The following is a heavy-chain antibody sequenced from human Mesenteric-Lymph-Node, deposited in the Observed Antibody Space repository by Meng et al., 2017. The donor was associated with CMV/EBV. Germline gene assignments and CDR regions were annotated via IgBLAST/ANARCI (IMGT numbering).Heavy chain of an antibody. CDR3: AKRKTMFGVVIKDGMDV. V-gene: IGHV3-21*01. D-gene: IGHD3-3*01. Sequence: GGSLRLSCAASGFTFSSYSMNWVRQAPGKGLEWVSSISSSSSYMYYADSVKGRFTISRDNARNSLYLQMNSLRVEDTAIYYCAKRKTMFGVVIKDGMDVWGQGTTVTVSS. J-gene: IGHJ6*02. CDR2: ISSSSSYM. CDR1: GFTFSSYS.